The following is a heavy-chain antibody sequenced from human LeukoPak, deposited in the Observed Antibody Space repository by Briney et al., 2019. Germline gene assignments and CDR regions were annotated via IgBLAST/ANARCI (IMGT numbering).Heavy chain of an antibody. Sequence: PSQTLSLTCTVSGGSISSGGYYWSWIRQHPGKGLEWIGYIYYSGSTYYNPSLKSRVTISVDTSKNQFSLKLSSVTAADTAVYYCARSTSRMGLFDPWGQGTLVTVSS. V-gene: IGHV4-31*03. CDR1: GGSISSGGYY. CDR3: ARSTSRMGLFDP. CDR2: IYYSGST. D-gene: IGHD2-8*01. J-gene: IGHJ5*02.